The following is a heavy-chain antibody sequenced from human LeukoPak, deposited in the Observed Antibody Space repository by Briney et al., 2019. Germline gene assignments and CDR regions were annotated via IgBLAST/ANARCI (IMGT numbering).Heavy chain of an antibody. CDR3: ARADPGWELLTV. Sequence: MGWISAYNGNTNYAQKLQGRVTMTTDTSTSTAYMELRSLRSDDTAVYYCARADPGWELLTVWGQGTLVTVSS. D-gene: IGHD1-26*01. V-gene: IGHV1-18*01. CDR2: ISAYNGNT. J-gene: IGHJ4*02.